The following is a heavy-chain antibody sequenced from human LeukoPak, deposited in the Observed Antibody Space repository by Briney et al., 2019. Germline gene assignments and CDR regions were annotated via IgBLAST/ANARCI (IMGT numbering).Heavy chain of an antibody. CDR1: GFTFSTYA. Sequence: GGSLRLSCAASGFTFSTYAMSWVRQAPGKGLEWVSAVRGSGNDTYYADSVKGRFTISRDNSKNTLHLQMNSLRAEDTAIYYCAKTSRVNSAYDSPFDYWGQGTLVTVSS. CDR2: VRGSGNDT. CDR3: AKTSRVNSAYDSPFDY. J-gene: IGHJ4*02. V-gene: IGHV3-23*01. D-gene: IGHD5-12*01.